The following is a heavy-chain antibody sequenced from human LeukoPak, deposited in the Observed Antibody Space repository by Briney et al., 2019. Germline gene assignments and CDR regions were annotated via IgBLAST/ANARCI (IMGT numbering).Heavy chain of an antibody. V-gene: IGHV1-46*01. CDR1: GYTFTSYY. J-gene: IGHJ4*02. CDR2: INPSGGST. CDR3: ARDRPVTPGFDY. D-gene: IGHD2-21*02. Sequence: ASVKVSCKAPGYTFTSYYMHWVRQAPGQGLEWMGIINPSGGSTSYAQKFQGRVTMTRDMSTSTVYMELSSLRSEDTAVYYCARDRPVTPGFDYWGQGTLVTVSS.